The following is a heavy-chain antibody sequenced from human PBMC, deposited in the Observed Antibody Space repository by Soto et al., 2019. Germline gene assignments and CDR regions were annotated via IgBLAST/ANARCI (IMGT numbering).Heavy chain of an antibody. Sequence: SETLSLTCTVSGGSISSYYWSWIRQPPGKGLEWIGYIYYSGSTNYNPSLKSRVTISVDTSKNQFSLKLSSVTAADTAVYYCARVLLEAPGWFDPWGQGTLVTVSS. J-gene: IGHJ5*02. CDR2: IYYSGST. CDR3: ARVLLEAPGWFDP. V-gene: IGHV4-59*01. D-gene: IGHD3-16*01. CDR1: GGSISSYY.